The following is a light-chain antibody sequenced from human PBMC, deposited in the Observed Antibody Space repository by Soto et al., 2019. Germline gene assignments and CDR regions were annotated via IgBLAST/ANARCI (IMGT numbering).Light chain of an antibody. CDR2: GTS. V-gene: IGKV3-20*01. J-gene: IGKJ1*01. Sequence: IVLTQSPGTLSLSPGERATLSSRASQSISTSYLGWYQQKPGQAPRLLIHGTSSRATGIPDRFSGSGSGTDFTLSITRLEPGDFAVYYCQQYGSSPETFGQGTKVEIK. CDR1: QSISTSY. CDR3: QQYGSSPET.